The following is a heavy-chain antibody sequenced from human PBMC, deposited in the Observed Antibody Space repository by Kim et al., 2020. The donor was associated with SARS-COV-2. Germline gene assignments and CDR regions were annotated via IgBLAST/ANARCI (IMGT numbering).Heavy chain of an antibody. CDR2: ITDDGVDK. Sequence: GGSLRLSCAASGSSFSRFAIHWVRQAPGKGLEWVSTITDDGVDKYYAESVRGRFTISRDIAKHSVFLQMDSLGVEDTATYYCTSPLDGYDPRDFWGQGT. CDR1: GSSFSRFA. V-gene: IGHV3-21*01. CDR3: TSPLDGYDPRDF. D-gene: IGHD5-18*01. J-gene: IGHJ4*02.